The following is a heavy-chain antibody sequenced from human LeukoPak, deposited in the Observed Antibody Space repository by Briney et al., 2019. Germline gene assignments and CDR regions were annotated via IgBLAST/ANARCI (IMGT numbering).Heavy chain of an antibody. CDR1: GFTFSSYA. CDR3: ARDGEVGVGRWFDP. Sequence: GGSLRLSCAASGFTFSSYAMSWVRQAPGKGLEWVSSISGSSSYIYSADSVKGRFTISRDNAKKSLYLQMNSLRAEDTAVYYCARDGEVGVGRWFDPWGQGTLVTVSS. CDR2: ISGSSSYI. D-gene: IGHD1-26*01. J-gene: IGHJ5*02. V-gene: IGHV3-21*01.